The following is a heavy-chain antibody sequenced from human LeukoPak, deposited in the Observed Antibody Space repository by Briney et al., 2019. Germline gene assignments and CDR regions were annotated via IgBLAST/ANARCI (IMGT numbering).Heavy chain of an antibody. CDR3: ARDYAGSPDY. CDR1: GFTFSSYA. D-gene: IGHD3-10*01. CDR2: INGDGSTT. Sequence: QPGGCLRLSCAASGFTFSSYAMSWVRLAPGKGLEWVALINGDGSTTTHADSVKGRFTISRDNAKNTAYLQMNSLRDEDTAVYFCARDYAGSPDYWGQGTLVTVSA. J-gene: IGHJ4*02. V-gene: IGHV3-74*03.